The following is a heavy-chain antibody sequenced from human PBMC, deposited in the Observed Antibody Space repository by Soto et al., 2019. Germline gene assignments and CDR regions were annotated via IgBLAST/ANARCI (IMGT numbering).Heavy chain of an antibody. J-gene: IGHJ4*02. CDR1: GFTFSTYP. CDR2: ISSSSVYI. CDR3: ASGVVGPAARFDS. Sequence: EVQLVESGGGLVRPGGSLRLSCAASGFTFSTYPMHWVRQAPGKGLQWVSSISSSSVYIYYADSMKGRFTISRDNAKKSLYLQMNSLRAEDTAVYYCASGVVGPAARFDSWGQGTLVTVSS. D-gene: IGHD2-15*01. V-gene: IGHV3-21*01.